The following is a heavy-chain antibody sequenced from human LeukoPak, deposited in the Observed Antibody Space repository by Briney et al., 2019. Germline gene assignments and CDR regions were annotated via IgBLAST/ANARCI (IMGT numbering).Heavy chain of an antibody. Sequence: ASVKVSCKASGYTFTSYGISWVRQAPGQGLEWMGWISAYNGNTNYAQKLQGRVTMTTDTSTNTAYMELRSLRSDDTAVYYCARAQLLWFGELSWRAFDIWGQGTMVTVSS. CDR3: ARAQLLWFGELSWRAFDI. V-gene: IGHV1-18*01. CDR1: GYTFTSYG. J-gene: IGHJ3*02. CDR2: ISAYNGNT. D-gene: IGHD3-10*01.